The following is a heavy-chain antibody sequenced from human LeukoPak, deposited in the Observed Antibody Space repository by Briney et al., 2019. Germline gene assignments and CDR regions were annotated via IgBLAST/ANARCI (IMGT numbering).Heavy chain of an antibody. J-gene: IGHJ4*02. CDR2: INPNSGGT. D-gene: IGHD3-22*01. CDR3: ARELGYDSSGYYS. Sequence: ASVKVSCKASGYTFTGYYMHWVRQAPGQGLEWMGWINPNSGGTNYARKFQGRVTMTRDTSISTAYMELSRLRSDDTAVYYCARELGYDSSGYYSWGQGTLVTVSS. CDR1: GYTFTGYY. V-gene: IGHV1-2*02.